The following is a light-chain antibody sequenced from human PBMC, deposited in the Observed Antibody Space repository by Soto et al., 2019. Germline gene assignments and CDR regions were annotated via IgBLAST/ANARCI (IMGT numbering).Light chain of an antibody. CDR1: QTISSW. CDR2: KAS. J-gene: IGKJ4*01. V-gene: IGKV1-5*03. Sequence: DIQMNQSPSTLSGSVGDRVTITCRASQTISSWLAWYQQKPGKAPKLLIYKASTLKSGVPSRFSGSGSGTEFTLTISSLQPDDFATYYCQQSYSTPLTFGGGTKVDI. CDR3: QQSYSTPLT.